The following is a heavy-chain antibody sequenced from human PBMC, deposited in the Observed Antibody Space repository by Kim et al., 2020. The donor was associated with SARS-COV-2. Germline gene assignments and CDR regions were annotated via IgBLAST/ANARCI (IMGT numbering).Heavy chain of an antibody. CDR1: GYTFAAYG. Sequence: ASVKVSCKASGYTFAAYGISWVRQARGQGLEWMGGIGAYNGMSDYGQTFHDRITMTTDISSSIAYLDVRSLRSDDTAIYYCARGGRGDHFYNGMDVWGQGTAVIVSS. V-gene: IGHV1-18*01. CDR2: IGAYNGMS. D-gene: IGHD2-21*02. J-gene: IGHJ6*02. CDR3: ARGGRGDHFYNGMDV.